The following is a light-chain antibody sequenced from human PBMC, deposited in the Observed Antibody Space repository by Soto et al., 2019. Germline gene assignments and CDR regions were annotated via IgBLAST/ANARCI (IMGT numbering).Light chain of an antibody. V-gene: IGKV3-20*01. CDR2: GAS. CDR1: QSVSSTY. J-gene: IGKJ1*01. CDR3: LQDYGDSWT. Sequence: EIVLTQSPDTLSLSPGERATLSCRASQSVSSTYLAWFQQKPGQTPRLLISGASSRATGIPERFSGSGSGTDFTLTISSLQPEDFASYYCLQDYGDSWTFGQGTKVEIE.